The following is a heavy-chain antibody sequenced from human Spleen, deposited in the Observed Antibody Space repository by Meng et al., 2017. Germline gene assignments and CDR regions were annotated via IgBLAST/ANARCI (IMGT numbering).Heavy chain of an antibody. Sequence: QVQLQQWGAGLLKPSETLSLTCAVYGGSFSGYSWSWVRQPPGKGLEWIGEINHSGTTNYNPSLKSRVTISVDTSKNQFSLKLSSVTAADTAVYYCVEGSGWYIYWGQGTLVTVSS. CDR3: VEGSGWYIY. V-gene: IGHV4-34*01. D-gene: IGHD6-19*01. J-gene: IGHJ4*02. CDR2: INHSGTT. CDR1: GGSFSGYS.